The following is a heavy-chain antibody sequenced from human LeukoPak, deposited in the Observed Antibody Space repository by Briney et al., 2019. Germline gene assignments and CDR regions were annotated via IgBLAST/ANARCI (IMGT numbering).Heavy chain of an antibody. CDR2: IYYSGRT. Sequence: SETLSLTCTVSGDSINSYYWNWIRQPPGKGLEWIGYIYYSGRTNYNPSLKSRVTISVDTSKNQFSLKLSSVTAADTAVYYCARGGGSGWHFGLKTEDAFDIWGQGTMVTVSS. CDR1: GDSINSYY. J-gene: IGHJ3*02. D-gene: IGHD6-19*01. V-gene: IGHV4-59*01. CDR3: ARGGGSGWHFGLKTEDAFDI.